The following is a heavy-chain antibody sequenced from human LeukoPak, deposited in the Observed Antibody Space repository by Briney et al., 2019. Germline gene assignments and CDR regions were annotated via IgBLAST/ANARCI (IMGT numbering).Heavy chain of an antibody. J-gene: IGHJ5*02. V-gene: IGHV3-30*18. CDR3: AKEVEWLGQYNWFDP. D-gene: IGHD6-19*01. CDR1: GFTFSSYG. CDR2: ISYDGSNK. Sequence: GGSLRLSCAASGFTFSSYGMHWVRQAPGKGLEWVAVISYDGSNKYYADSVKGRFTISRDNSKNTLYLQMNSLRAEDTAVYCCAKEVEWLGQYNWFDPWGQGTLVTVSS.